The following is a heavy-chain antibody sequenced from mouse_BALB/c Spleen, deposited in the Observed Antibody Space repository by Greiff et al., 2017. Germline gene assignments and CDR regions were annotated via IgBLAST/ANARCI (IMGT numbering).Heavy chain of an antibody. Sequence: DVMLVESGGGLVQPGGSRKLSCAASGFTFSSFGMHWVRQAPEKGLEWVAYISSGSSTIYYADTVKGRFTISRDNPKNTLFLQMTSLRSEDTAMYYCARSRGGNYVYYAMDYWGQGTSVTVSS. D-gene: IGHD2-1*01. CDR2: ISSGSSTI. CDR1: GFTFSSFG. V-gene: IGHV5-17*02. CDR3: ARSRGGNYVYYAMDY. J-gene: IGHJ4*01.